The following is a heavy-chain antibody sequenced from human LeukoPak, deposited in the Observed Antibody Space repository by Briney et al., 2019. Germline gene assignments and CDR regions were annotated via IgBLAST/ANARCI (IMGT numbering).Heavy chain of an antibody. V-gene: IGHV4-59*01. CDR1: GVSITSYY. CDR3: ARGGAHSGYEFDC. D-gene: IGHD5-12*01. CDR2: IYSSGST. J-gene: IGHJ4*02. Sequence: SETLSLTCTVSGVSITSYYWTWIRQPPGKGLERIGHIYSSGSTNYNLSLESRLTMSVDTSTNQFSLKLSSVTAADTAVYYCARGGAHSGYEFDCWGQGTLVTVSS.